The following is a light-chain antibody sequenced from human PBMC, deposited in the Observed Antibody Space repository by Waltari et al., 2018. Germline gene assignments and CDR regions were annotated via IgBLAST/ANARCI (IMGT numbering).Light chain of an antibody. CDR2: EVT. Sequence: QSALTQPASVSGSPGQSITVSCTGTNSDVGAYNYVSWYQHHAGKAPQPIFSEVTNRPSGLSARFSGSKSGNTASLTISGLQAEDEADYYCNSYTRSAVYVFGTGTTVTVL. CDR3: NSYTRSAVYV. J-gene: IGLJ1*01. V-gene: IGLV2-14*01. CDR1: NSDVGAYNY.